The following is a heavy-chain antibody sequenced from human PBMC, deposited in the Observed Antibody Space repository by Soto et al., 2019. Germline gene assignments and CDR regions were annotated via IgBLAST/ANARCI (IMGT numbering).Heavy chain of an antibody. J-gene: IGHJ6*02. V-gene: IGHV5-51*01. D-gene: IGHD2-2*01. CDR1: GYSCTTYW. CDR3: ARHEESSSHSYGMDV. Sequence: GESLKISYKASGYSCTTYWVAWVRQMPGKGLEWIGIIHPGDSNIKYSPSFRGQVTISADRSSSTAYLQWSSLKASDTAIYYCARHEESSSHSYGMDVWGQGTTVTVSS. CDR2: IHPGDSNI.